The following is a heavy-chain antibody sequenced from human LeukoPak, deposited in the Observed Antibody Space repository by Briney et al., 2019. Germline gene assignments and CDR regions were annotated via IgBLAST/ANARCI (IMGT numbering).Heavy chain of an antibody. J-gene: IGHJ3*02. CDR1: GYTLTELS. D-gene: IGHD6-13*01. CDR3: AKDRGSSLAAPGGIGAFDI. CDR2: FDPEDGET. V-gene: IGHV1-24*01. Sequence: ASVKVSCKVSGYTLTELSMNWVRQAPGKGLEWMAGFDPEDGETIYAQKFQGRVTMIEDTSTDTAYMELSSLRSEDTAVYYCAKDRGSSLAAPGGIGAFDIWGQGTMVTVSS.